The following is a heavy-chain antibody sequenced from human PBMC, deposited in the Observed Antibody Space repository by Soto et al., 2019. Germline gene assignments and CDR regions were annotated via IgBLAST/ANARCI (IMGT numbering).Heavy chain of an antibody. J-gene: IGHJ5*02. V-gene: IGHV4-4*01. CDR3: ARRITMIVVVTNWFDP. CDR2: IYHSGST. Sequence: SETLSLTCAVSGGSISSSNWWSWVRQPPGKGLEWIGEIYHSGSTNYNPSLKSRVTISVDKSKNQFSLKLSSVTAADTAVYCCARRITMIVVVTNWFDPWGQGTLVTVSS. CDR1: GGSISSSNW. D-gene: IGHD3-22*01.